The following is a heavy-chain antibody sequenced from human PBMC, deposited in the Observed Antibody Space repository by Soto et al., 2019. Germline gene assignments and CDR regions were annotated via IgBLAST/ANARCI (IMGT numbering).Heavy chain of an antibody. J-gene: IGHJ6*02. D-gene: IGHD1-26*01. V-gene: IGHV3-53*01. CDR2: IYSGGST. Sequence: EVQLVESGGGLIQPGGSLRLSCAASGFTVSSNYMSWVRQAPGKGLEGVSVIYSGGSTYYADSVKGRFTISRDNSKNTLYLQMNSLRAEDTAVYYCARSRWELGVYYYSGMDVWGQGTTVTVSS. CDR1: GFTVSSNY. CDR3: ARSRWELGVYYYSGMDV.